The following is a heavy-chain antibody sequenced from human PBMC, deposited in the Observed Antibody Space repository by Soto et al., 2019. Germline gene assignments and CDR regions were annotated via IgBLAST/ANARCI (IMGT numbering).Heavy chain of an antibody. J-gene: IGHJ6*02. V-gene: IGHV5-51*01. D-gene: IGHD1-26*01. CDR3: ATLRDVSSGSSYGMDV. Sequence: GESLKISCKGSGYSFTSYWIGWVRQMPGKGLEWMGIIYPGDSDTRYSPSFQGQVTISADKSISTAYLQWSSLKASDTAMYYCATLRDVSSGSSYGMDVWGQGTTVTAP. CDR1: GYSFTSYW. CDR2: IYPGDSDT.